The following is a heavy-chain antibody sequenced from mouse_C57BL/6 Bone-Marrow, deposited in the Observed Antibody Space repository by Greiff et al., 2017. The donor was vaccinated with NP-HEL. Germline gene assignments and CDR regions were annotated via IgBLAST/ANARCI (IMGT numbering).Heavy chain of an antibody. D-gene: IGHD1-1*01. CDR2: INPNNGGT. Sequence: EVQLQQSGPELVKPGASVKISCKASGYTFTDYYMNWVKQSHGKSLEWIGDINPNNGGTSYNQKFKGKATLTVDKSSSTAYMELRSLTSEDSAVYYCARGVITTVVVPHYFDYWGQGTTLTVSS. CDR1: GYTFTDYY. V-gene: IGHV1-26*01. J-gene: IGHJ2*01. CDR3: ARGVITTVVVPHYFDY.